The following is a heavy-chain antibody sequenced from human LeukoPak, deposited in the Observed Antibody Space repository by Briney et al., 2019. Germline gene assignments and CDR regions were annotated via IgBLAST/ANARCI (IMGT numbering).Heavy chain of an antibody. Sequence: GESLRLSCAASGLTFNNYGMHWVRQAPGKGLEWVAVISYDGRNIHYPDSVKGRFTISRDISTDTLWLQMDSLRTEDTAVYYCAKGPLRGTAAAIDYWGQGTLVTVSS. CDR2: ISYDGRNI. CDR3: AKGPLRGTAAAIDY. V-gene: IGHV3-30*18. D-gene: IGHD2-2*01. CDR1: GLTFNNYG. J-gene: IGHJ4*02.